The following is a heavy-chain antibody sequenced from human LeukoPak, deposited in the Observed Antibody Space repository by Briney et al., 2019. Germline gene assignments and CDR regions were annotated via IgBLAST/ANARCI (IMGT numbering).Heavy chain of an antibody. Sequence: GGSLRLSCAASGFTFDDYAMHWVRQAPGKGLEWVSGISWNSGSIGYADSVKGRFTISRDNAKNSLYLQMNSLRAEDTAVYYCARVKRIARPPQGGWFDPWGQGTLVTVSS. J-gene: IGHJ5*02. CDR1: GFTFDDYA. CDR3: ARVKRIARPPQGGWFDP. D-gene: IGHD2/OR15-2a*01. V-gene: IGHV3-9*01. CDR2: ISWNSGSI.